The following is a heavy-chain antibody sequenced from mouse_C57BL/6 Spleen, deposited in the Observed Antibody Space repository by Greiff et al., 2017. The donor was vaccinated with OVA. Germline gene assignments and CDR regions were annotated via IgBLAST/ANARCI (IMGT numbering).Heavy chain of an antibody. J-gene: IGHJ2*01. V-gene: IGHV5-17*01. CDR3: ARRSSYGSYFDY. D-gene: IGHD1-1*01. Sequence: EVQLVESGGGLVKPGGSLKLSCAASGFTFSDYGMHWVRQAPEKGLEWVAYISSGSSTIYYADTVKGRFTISRDNAKNTLFLQMTSLRSEDTAMYYCARRSSYGSYFDYWGQGTTLTVSS. CDR1: GFTFSDYG. CDR2: ISSGSSTI.